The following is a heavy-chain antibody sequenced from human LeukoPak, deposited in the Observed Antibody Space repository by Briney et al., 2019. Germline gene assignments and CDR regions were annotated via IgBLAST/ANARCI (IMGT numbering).Heavy chain of an antibody. Sequence: PSETLSLTCTVSGGSISSSSYYWGWIRQPPGKGLEWIGSIYYSGSTNYNPSLKSRVTISVDTSKNQFSLKLSSVTAADTAVYYCARARGYYDSSGFDPWGQGTLVTVSS. CDR1: GGSISSSSYY. J-gene: IGHJ5*02. CDR3: ARARGYYDSSGFDP. V-gene: IGHV4-39*07. D-gene: IGHD3-22*01. CDR2: IYYSGST.